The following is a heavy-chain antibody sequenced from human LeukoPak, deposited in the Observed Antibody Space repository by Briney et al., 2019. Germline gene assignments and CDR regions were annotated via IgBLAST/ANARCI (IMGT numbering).Heavy chain of an antibody. CDR3: ARGSGWYYY. CDR2: MYYSGST. J-gene: IGHJ4*02. V-gene: IGHV4-59*01. CDR1: GGSISSYY. Sequence: SETLSLTCTVSGGSISSYYWSWIRQPPGKGLEWIGYMYYSGSTNYNPSLKSRLTISADTSKNQFSLKLSSVTAADTAVYYCARGSGWYYYWGQGTLVTVSS. D-gene: IGHD6-19*01.